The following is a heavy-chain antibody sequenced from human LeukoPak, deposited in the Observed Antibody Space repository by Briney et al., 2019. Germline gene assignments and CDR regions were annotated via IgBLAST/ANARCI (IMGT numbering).Heavy chain of an antibody. V-gene: IGHV7-4-1*04. CDR1: GCTFTNYA. Sequence: ASVKVSCKASGCTFTNYAINWVRQAPGQGLEWMGWINTNTGDPTYGQGFTGRFVFSLDTSVSMAYLQISSLKAEDTAVYYCARESGYSNTHDAFDIWGQGTMVTVSS. J-gene: IGHJ3*02. CDR3: ARESGYSNTHDAFDI. D-gene: IGHD6-13*01. CDR2: INTNTGDP.